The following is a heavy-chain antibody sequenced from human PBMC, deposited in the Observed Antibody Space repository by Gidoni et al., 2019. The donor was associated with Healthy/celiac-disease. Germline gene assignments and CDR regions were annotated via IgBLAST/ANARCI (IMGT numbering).Heavy chain of an antibody. Sequence: QVQLVESGGGVVQPGRSLRLSCAASGFTFSSYAMHWVRQAPGKGLEWVAVISYDGSNKYYADSVKGRFTISRDNSKNTLYLQMNSLRAEDTAVYYCAREYSSSRPSLDYWGQGTLVTVSS. V-gene: IGHV3-30-3*01. CDR3: AREYSSSRPSLDY. CDR1: GFTFSSYA. CDR2: ISYDGSNK. D-gene: IGHD6-6*01. J-gene: IGHJ4*02.